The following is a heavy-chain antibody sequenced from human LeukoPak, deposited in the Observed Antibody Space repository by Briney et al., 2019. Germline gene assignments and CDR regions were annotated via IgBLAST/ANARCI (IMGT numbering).Heavy chain of an antibody. J-gene: IGHJ2*01. CDR2: ISYDGSNK. D-gene: IGHD4-17*01. CDR3: ARLRGDYGLEPTANWYFDL. CDR1: GFTFSSYA. Sequence: GRSLRLSCAASGFTFSSYAMHWVRQAPGKGLEWVAVISYDGSNKYYADSVKGRFTISRDNSKNTLYLQMNSLRAEDTAVYYCARLRGDYGLEPTANWYFDLWGRGTLVTVSS. V-gene: IGHV3-30*04.